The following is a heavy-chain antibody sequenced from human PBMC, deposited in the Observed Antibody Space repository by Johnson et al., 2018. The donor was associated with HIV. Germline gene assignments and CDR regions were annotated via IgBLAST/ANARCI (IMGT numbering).Heavy chain of an antibody. CDR1: GFTFDDYG. CDR3: AKDQRRAVAGHDAFDI. Sequence: VQLVESGGGVIRPGGSLRLSCAASGFTFDDYGMSWVRQAPGKGLEWVSAISGSGGSTYYADSVKGRFTISRDNSKNTLYLQMNSLRAEDTAVYYCAKDQRRAVAGHDAFDIWGQGTMVTVSS. J-gene: IGHJ3*02. D-gene: IGHD6-19*01. V-gene: IGHV3-23*04. CDR2: ISGSGGST.